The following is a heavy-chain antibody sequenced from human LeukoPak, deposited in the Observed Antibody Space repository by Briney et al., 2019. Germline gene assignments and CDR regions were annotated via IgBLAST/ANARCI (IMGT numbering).Heavy chain of an antibody. D-gene: IGHD3-9*01. V-gene: IGHV1-46*01. CDR2: INPIGGDT. CDR1: GYTFTTYY. CDR3: ARDMTSNALAGYWAGGFDI. Sequence: GASVKVSCKASGYTFTTYYMHWVRQAPGQGLEWMGVINPIGGDTVYAQTFQGRVTMTRDTSTSTVFMELSSLRSEDTAVYYCARDMTSNALAGYWAGGFDIWGQGTMVTVSS. J-gene: IGHJ3*02.